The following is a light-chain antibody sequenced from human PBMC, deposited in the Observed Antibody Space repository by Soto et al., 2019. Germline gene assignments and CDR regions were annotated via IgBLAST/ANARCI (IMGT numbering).Light chain of an antibody. CDR1: QSISSY. V-gene: IGKV1-39*01. J-gene: IGKJ5*01. CDR3: QHSETYPIP. CDR2: AAS. Sequence: DIQLTQSASSLAASVEDRVTITCRASQSISSYLNWYQQKPGKAPKLLIYAASSLQSGVPSRFSGSGSGTEFTLTISSLQPGDFATYYCQHSETYPIPYGQGTRLENK.